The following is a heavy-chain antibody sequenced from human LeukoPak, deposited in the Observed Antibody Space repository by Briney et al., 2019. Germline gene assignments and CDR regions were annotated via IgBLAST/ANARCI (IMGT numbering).Heavy chain of an antibody. CDR2: ISGSGGST. J-gene: IGHJ4*02. CDR3: AKDDAWLRFGE. Sequence: SGGSLRLSCAASGFTFSSYAMSWVRQAPGKGLEWVSAISGSGGSTYYADSVKGRFTISRDNSENTLYLEVISLTAEDTAVYYCAKDDAWLRFGEWSQGTLVTVSS. V-gene: IGHV3-23*01. CDR1: GFTFSSYA. D-gene: IGHD3-10*01.